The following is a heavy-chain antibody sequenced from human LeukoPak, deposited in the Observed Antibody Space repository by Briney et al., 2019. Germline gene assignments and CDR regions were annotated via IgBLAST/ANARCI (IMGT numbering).Heavy chain of an antibody. J-gene: IGHJ4*02. CDR1: GFTFSSYA. V-gene: IGHV3-23*01. D-gene: IGHD6-13*01. CDR3: AKETTAIAAAGTEFDY. Sequence: GGSLRLSCAASGFTFSSYAMSWVRQAPGKGLEWVSAISGSGGSTYYADSVKGRFTISRDNSKSTLYLQMNSLRAEDTAVYYCAKETTAIAAAGTEFDYWGQGTLVTVSS. CDR2: ISGSGGST.